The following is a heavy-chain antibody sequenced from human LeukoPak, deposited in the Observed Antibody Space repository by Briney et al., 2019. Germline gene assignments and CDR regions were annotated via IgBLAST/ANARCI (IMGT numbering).Heavy chain of an antibody. V-gene: IGHV4-39*01. D-gene: IGHD6-13*01. J-gene: IGHJ4*02. CDR3: ARRNPIAAAGTPMY. CDR2: IHGSGST. CDR1: GGSISSGDYY. Sequence: PSETLSLTCTVSGGSISSGDYYWGWIRQPPGKGLEWIGSIHGSGSTYYNPSLKSRVTISVDTSKIQLSLRLSSVTAADTAVYYCARRNPIAAAGTPMYWGQGTLVTVSS.